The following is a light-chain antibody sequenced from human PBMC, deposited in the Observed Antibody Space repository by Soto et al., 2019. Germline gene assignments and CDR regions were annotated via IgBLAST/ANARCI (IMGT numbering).Light chain of an antibody. CDR3: QQFRGT. J-gene: IGKJ1*01. V-gene: IGKV1-9*01. Sequence: DVQLTQSPSFLSASVGDRVTITCRASQGITNYLAWYQQKPGKAPKPLIYTASTLQSGVPSRFSGSGAGAEFTLTITGLQPEDFATYYCQQFRGTFGQGTKVEIE. CDR2: TAS. CDR1: QGITNY.